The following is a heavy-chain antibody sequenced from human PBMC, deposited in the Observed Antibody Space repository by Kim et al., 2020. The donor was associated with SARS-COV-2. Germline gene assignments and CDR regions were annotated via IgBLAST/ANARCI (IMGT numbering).Heavy chain of an antibody. J-gene: IGHJ6*02. CDR2: GSTK. Sequence: GSTKLYADSVKGRFTISRDNSKNTVELQRDSLRGEDTAVYFCAKNWNLDVWGQGATVTVSS. D-gene: IGHD1-1*01. CDR3: AKNWNLDV. V-gene: IGHV3-30-3*02.